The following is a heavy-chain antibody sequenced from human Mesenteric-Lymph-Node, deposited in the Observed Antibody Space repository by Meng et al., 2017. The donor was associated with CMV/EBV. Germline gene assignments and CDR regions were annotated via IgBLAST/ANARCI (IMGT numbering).Heavy chain of an antibody. D-gene: IGHD3-3*01. CDR3: AKTPPFIYYTSKYFDW. V-gene: IGHV3-23*03. CDR1: RFTFENYG. Sequence: GESLKISCEASRFTFENYGMSWVRQAPGKGLEWVSLIYSGGSTTWYADSVKGRFTISRDNSKNMLYLQMNSLRVEDTAVYYCAKTPPFIYYTSKYFDWWGRGTLVTVSS. J-gene: IGHJ4*02. CDR2: IYSGGSTT.